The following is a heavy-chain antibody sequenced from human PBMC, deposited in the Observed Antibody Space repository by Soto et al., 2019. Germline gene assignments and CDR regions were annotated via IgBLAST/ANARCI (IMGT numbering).Heavy chain of an antibody. Sequence: EVQLVESGGGLVQPGKSLRLSCAASGFTFSRYEMTWVRQAPGKGLEWISYISSTGTTIYYADAVKGRFTISRNNAKNAQSLQMKGLRAKDTGVYYCGRDEAFLEGGLDGWGEGTTV. V-gene: IGHV3-48*03. CDR1: GFTFSRYE. CDR2: ISSTGTTI. J-gene: IGHJ6*02. CDR3: GRDEAFLEGGLDG. D-gene: IGHD3-3*01.